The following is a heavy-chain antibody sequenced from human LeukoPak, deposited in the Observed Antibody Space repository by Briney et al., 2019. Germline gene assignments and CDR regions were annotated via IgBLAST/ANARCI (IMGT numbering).Heavy chain of an antibody. CDR2: ISHSGST. D-gene: IGHD3-9*01. Sequence: SESLSVTPAVCGGSFSGVIRYWVREPLETRLEWIGEISHSGSTNYNTSLKSRVTISVDTSKNQFSLKLSSVTAADTAVYYCAIRGFDWYLAAFDIWGQGTMVTVSS. CDR1: GGSFSGVI. J-gene: IGHJ3*02. V-gene: IGHV4-34*01. CDR3: AIRGFDWYLAAFDI.